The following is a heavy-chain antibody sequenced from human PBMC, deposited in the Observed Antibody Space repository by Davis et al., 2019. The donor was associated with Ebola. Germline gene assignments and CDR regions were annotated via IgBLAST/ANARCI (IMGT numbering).Heavy chain of an antibody. CDR2: VSHSERER. V-gene: IGHV3-30*04. J-gene: IGHJ4*02. D-gene: IGHD3-3*01. CDR3: ARAVFHEVLDY. CDR1: GFIFRNYA. Sequence: GESLKISCAASGFIFRNYAMHWVRQVPGKGLEWVAVVSHSERERFYADSVKGRFTISRDNSENTLYLQMNSLTADDTAVYYCARAVFHEVLDYWGQGTPVTVSS.